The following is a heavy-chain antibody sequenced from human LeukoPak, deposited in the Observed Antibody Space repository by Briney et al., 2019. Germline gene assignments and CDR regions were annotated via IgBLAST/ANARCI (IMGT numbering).Heavy chain of an antibody. D-gene: IGHD6-13*01. CDR1: GGSISSSSYY. J-gene: IGHJ4*02. CDR2: IYYSGST. Sequence: PSETLSLTCTVSGGSISSSSYYWGWIRQPPGKGLEWIGSIYYSGSTYYNPSLKSRVTISVDTSKNQFSLKLSSVTAADTAVYYCARPSARYSSSWYYWGQGTLVTVSS. V-gene: IGHV4-39*01. CDR3: ARPSARYSSSWYY.